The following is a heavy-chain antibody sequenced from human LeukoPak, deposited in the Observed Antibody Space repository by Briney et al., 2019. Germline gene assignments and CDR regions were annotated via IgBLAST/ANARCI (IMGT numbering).Heavy chain of an antibody. J-gene: IGHJ6*03. Sequence: SETLSLTCAVYGGSFSGYYWSWIRQPPGKGLEWIGEINHSGSTNYNPSLKSRVTISVDTSKNQFSLKLSSVTAADTAVNYCARAGYYYYYMDVWGKGTTVTVSS. CDR1: GGSFSGYY. CDR3: ARAGYYYYYMDV. V-gene: IGHV4-34*01. CDR2: INHSGST.